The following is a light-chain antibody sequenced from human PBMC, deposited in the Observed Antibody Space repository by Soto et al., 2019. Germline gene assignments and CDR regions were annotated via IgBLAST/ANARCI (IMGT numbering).Light chain of an antibody. Sequence: EIVLTQSPATLSLSPGERATLSCRASQSVSNYLAWYQQKPGQAPRLLIYDASTRATGIPARFSGSGSETDFTLTISSLEPEDFTVYYCQQRSNWPRLTFGGGTKVEIK. J-gene: IGKJ4*01. CDR1: QSVSNY. V-gene: IGKV3-11*01. CDR3: QQRSNWPRLT. CDR2: DAS.